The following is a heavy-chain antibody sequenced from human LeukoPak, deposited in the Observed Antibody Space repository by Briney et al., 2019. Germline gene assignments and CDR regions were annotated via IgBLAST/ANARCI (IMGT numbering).Heavy chain of an antibody. CDR1: GGSFSGYY. Sequence: PSETLSLTCAVYGGSFSGYYWSWIRQPPGKGLEWIGEINHSGSTNYNPSLKSRVTLSVDTSKNQFSLKLSSVTAADTAVYYCAKLVTKRVGRLRGNNWFHPWGQGTLVTVSS. CDR2: INHSGST. J-gene: IGHJ5*02. CDR3: AKLVTKRVGRLRGNNWFHP. V-gene: IGHV4-34*01. D-gene: IGHD2-21*02.